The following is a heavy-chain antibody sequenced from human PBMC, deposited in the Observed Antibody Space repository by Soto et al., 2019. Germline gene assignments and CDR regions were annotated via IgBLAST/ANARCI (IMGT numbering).Heavy chain of an antibody. J-gene: IGHJ4*02. CDR2: IYHSGST. V-gene: IGHV4-39*01. CDR1: GGSVSSRSYF. D-gene: IGHD6-13*01. CDR3: ARQPLRYSSSWYDGEFEY. Sequence: SETLSLTCTVSGGSVSSRSYFWGWIRQPPGKGLEWIGSIYHSGSTYYNPSLKSRLTISVDTSKNQFTLKVNSVTAADTGVYYCARQPLRYSSSWYDGEFEYWGQGILVTVSS.